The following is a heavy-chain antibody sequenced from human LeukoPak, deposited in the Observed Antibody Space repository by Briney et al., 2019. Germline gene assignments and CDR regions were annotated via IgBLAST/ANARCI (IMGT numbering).Heavy chain of an antibody. J-gene: IGHJ4*01. V-gene: IGHV3-74*01. D-gene: IGHD3-22*01. CDR3: CASNSYYYDSSVSDY. Sequence: GGSVTLLCAASGFTFSSSWKHWVSQAQGKGLVWGSRINSDGSSKNYADPVRGRLTMSSDIAKNSLNLQMYSLRAEYTAVYYCCASNSYYYDSSVSDYCGQGTLVSVSS. CDR2: INSDGSSK. CDR1: GFTFSSSW.